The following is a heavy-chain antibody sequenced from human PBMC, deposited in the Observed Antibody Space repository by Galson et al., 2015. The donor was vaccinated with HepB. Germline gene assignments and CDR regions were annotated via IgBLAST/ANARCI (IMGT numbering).Heavy chain of an antibody. J-gene: IGHJ3*02. Sequence: SLRLSCAVSGFTVSNYWMNWVRQAPGKGLEWVSRINSDGSSTSYADSVKGRFTISRDNAKNTLYLQMNSLRAEDTAVYYCARVHYFDDTSGYYYSTGSDVIDIWGRGTMVTVSS. CDR3: ARVHYFDDTSGYYYSTGSDVIDI. V-gene: IGHV3-74*01. CDR1: GFTVSNYW. D-gene: IGHD3-22*01. CDR2: INSDGSST.